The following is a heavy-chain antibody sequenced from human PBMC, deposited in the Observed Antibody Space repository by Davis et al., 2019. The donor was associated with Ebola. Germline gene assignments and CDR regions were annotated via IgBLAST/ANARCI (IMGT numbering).Heavy chain of an antibody. J-gene: IGHJ6*02. V-gene: IGHV3-48*02. CDR2: IGANDEGI. Sequence: PGGSLRLSCTASGFTFNIYGMYWFRQAPGKGLQWVSYIGANDEGISYVDSVKGRFTVSRDNAKDSLWLYMDSLRDEDTAVYYCARRIFGDSRGAADSWGQGTTVTVSS. CDR1: GFTFNIYG. CDR3: ARRIFGDSRGAADS. D-gene: IGHD2-15*01.